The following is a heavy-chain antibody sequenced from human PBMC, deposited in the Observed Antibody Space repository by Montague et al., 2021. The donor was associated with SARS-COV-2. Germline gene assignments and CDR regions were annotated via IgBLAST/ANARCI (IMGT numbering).Heavy chain of an antibody. V-gene: IGHV4-39*07. CDR3: ARSSFYFGSRSPYNNWFCS. J-gene: IGHJ5*01. D-gene: IGHD3-10*01. CDR2: MYYTGTA. Sequence: SETLSLTCTMSGASITYGSYYWGWIRLPPGRGLEWIGSMYYTGTAYYNASLESRVTMPLDLSKNQLSLRLKSMTAADTAVYFCARSSFYFGSRSPYNNWFCSWGQGTVVTVSS. CDR1: GASITYGSYY.